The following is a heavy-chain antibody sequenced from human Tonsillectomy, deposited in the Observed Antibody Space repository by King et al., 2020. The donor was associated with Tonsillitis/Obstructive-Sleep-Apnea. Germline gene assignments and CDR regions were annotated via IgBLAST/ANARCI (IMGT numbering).Heavy chain of an antibody. CDR3: ARISVAGTCFDY. CDR2: IESSGSYT. D-gene: IGHD6-19*01. CDR1: GYSFSRYW. V-gene: IGHV5-10-1*01. J-gene: IGHJ4*02. Sequence: VQLVQAGAEVKNPGESLRSSCKGSGYSFSRYWINWVRQVPGKGLEWRGRIESSGSYTHYSPSFQVHVTISADKSIRTAYLQGSTLKASETAMYYCARISVAGTCFDYWGQGTLVTVSS.